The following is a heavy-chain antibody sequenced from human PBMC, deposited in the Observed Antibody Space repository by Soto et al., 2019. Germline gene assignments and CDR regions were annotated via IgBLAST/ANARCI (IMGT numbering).Heavy chain of an antibody. J-gene: IGHJ4*02. CDR3: AKDRRAGGNSAFYFDF. CDR1: GFKFSNYA. V-gene: IGHV3-23*01. D-gene: IGHD3-16*01. Sequence: GGSLRLSCAASGFKFSNYAMSWVRQAPGKGLEWVSLISTTGGGTYYADSVKGRFTISRDNSHNTLYLQVHSLTAEDTAVYYCAKDRRAGGNSAFYFDFWGQGAQVTVSS. CDR2: ISTTGGGT.